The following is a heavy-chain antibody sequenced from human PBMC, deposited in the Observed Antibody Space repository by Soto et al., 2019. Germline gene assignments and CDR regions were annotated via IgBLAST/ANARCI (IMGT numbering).Heavy chain of an antibody. V-gene: IGHV4-59*12. Sequence: AETLSLTYNGSGSSIIRYYLSCIRQHPGKGLQCIAYLYYGGSPTYSPSINSRVSISVDTSKNQFYLTLRSVTAADTAVYYCARDRRVVGDYGDYGFDYWGQRTLVSV. CDR2: LYYGGSP. CDR3: ARDRRVVGDYGDYGFDY. CDR1: GSSIIRYY. D-gene: IGHD4-17*01. J-gene: IGHJ4*02.